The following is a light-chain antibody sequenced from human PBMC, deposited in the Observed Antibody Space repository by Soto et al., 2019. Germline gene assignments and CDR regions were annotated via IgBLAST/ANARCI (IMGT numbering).Light chain of an antibody. CDR2: RNN. V-gene: IGLV1-47*01. Sequence: QPVLTQPPSASGTPGQRVTISCSGRSSNIGANPVNWYQQLPGMAPTVLIYRNNQRPSGVPDRFSGSKSGTSASLAISGLRPEDEADYYCAAWDDSLSVTFGTGTKLTVL. J-gene: IGLJ1*01. CDR1: SSNIGANP. CDR3: AAWDDSLSVT.